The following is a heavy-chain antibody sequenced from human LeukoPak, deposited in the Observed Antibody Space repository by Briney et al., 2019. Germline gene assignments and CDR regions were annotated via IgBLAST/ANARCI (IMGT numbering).Heavy chain of an antibody. CDR3: AGVDVTNWNYVGD. CDR1: GGSISSGGYY. V-gene: IGHV4-31*03. CDR2: IYYSGST. D-gene: IGHD1-7*01. Sequence: SQTLSLTCTVSGGSISSGGYYWSWIRQHPGKGLEWIGYIYYSGSTNYNPSLKSRVTISVDTSKNQFSLKLSSVTAADTAVYYCAGVDVTNWNYVGDWGQGTLVTVSS. J-gene: IGHJ4*02.